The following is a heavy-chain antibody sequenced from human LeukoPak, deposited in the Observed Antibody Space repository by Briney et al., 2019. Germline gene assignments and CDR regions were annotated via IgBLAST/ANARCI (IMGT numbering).Heavy chain of an antibody. J-gene: IGHJ4*02. CDR3: ARLIGYSYGSLFDY. V-gene: IGHV1-69*06. D-gene: IGHD5-18*01. CDR1: GGTFSSYA. CDR2: IIPIFGTA. Sequence: ASVKVSCKASGGTFSSYAISWVRQAPGQGLEWMGGIIPIFGTANYAQKFQGSVTITADKSTSTAYMELSSLRSEDTAVYYCARLIGYSYGSLFDYWGQGTLVTVSS.